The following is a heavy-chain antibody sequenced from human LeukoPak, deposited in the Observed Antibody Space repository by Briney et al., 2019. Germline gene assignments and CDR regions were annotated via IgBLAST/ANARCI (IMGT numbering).Heavy chain of an antibody. V-gene: IGHV1-46*01. CDR2: INPSGGST. D-gene: IGHD6-13*01. Sequence: ASVKVSCKASGYTFTSYYMHWVRHAPGQGLEWMGIINPSGGSTSYAQKFQGRVTMTRDTSTSTVYMELSSLRSEDTAVYYCARSIGGYIAAAGFFDYWGQGTLVTVSS. CDR3: ARSIGGYIAAAGFFDY. CDR1: GYTFTSYY. J-gene: IGHJ4*02.